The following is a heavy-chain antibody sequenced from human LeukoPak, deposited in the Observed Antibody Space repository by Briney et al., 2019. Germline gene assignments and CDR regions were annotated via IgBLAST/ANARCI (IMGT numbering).Heavy chain of an antibody. CDR1: GFSFSNYG. V-gene: IGHV3-30*03. D-gene: IGHD6-19*01. J-gene: IGHJ4*02. Sequence: GRSLRISCAASGFSFSNYGMHWVRQAPGKGLEWVAVISYDGSYKNYADSVKGRFTISRDNAKNSLYLQMNSLRVEDTAVYYCARSIAVAGYDYFDYWGQGTLVTVSS. CDR3: ARSIAVAGYDYFDY. CDR2: ISYDGSYK.